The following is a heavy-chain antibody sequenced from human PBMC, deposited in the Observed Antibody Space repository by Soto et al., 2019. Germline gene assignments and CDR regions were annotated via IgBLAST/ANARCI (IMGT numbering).Heavy chain of an antibody. CDR3: SRDRGRDGYNLDDAFDI. Sequence: SETLSLTCTVSGGSISSYYWSWIRQPPGKGLEWIGDIYYSGSTNYNPSPKSRVTISVDTAKNQFSLKLSSVTAADTAVYYCSRDRGRDGYNLDDAFDIWGQGTMVTVSS. CDR2: IYYSGST. V-gene: IGHV4-59*01. CDR1: GGSISSYY. D-gene: IGHD5-12*01. J-gene: IGHJ3*02.